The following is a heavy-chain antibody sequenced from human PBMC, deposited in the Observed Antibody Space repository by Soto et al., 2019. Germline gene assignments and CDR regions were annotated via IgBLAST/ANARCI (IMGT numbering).Heavy chain of an antibody. Sequence: KPSETLSLTCTVSGGSISSYYWSWIRQPAGKGLEWVGRIYTSGSTNYNPSLNSRVTMSVDTSKNQFSLKLPSVTAADTAAHYCSRVGGGVAVNSSYYFDYWGQGTLVTVSS. V-gene: IGHV4-4*07. J-gene: IGHJ4*02. CDR3: SRVGGGVAVNSSYYFDY. D-gene: IGHD6-19*01. CDR1: GGSISSYY. CDR2: IYTSGST.